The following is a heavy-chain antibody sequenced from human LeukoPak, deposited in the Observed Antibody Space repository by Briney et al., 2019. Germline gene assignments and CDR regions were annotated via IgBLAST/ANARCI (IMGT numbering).Heavy chain of an antibody. CDR1: GYTFTSYG. D-gene: IGHD3-10*01. V-gene: IGHV1-69*13. Sequence: SMKVSCKASGYTFTSYGISWVRQAPGQGLEWMGGIIPIFGTANYAQKFQGRVTITADESTSTAYMELSSLRSEDTAVYYCATAHMVRGVLGGYWGQGTLVTVSS. CDR2: IIPIFGTA. J-gene: IGHJ4*02. CDR3: ATAHMVRGVLGGY.